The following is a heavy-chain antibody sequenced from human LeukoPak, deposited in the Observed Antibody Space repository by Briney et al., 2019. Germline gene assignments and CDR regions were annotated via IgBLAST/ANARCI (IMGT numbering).Heavy chain of an antibody. CDR1: GFTFSTYA. D-gene: IGHD6-13*01. Sequence: GGSLRLSCAASGFTFSTYAMSWVRQAPGKGLEWVSVVSGTGGRTYYADSVKGRFTISRDNSKNTLYLQMNSLRAEDTAVYYCAKGGNLAAAGTFPDYWGQGTLVTVSS. CDR3: AKGGNLAAAGTFPDY. CDR2: VSGTGGRT. J-gene: IGHJ4*02. V-gene: IGHV3-23*01.